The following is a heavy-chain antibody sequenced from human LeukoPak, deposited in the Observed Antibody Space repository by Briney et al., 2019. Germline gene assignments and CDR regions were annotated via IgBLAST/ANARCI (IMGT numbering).Heavy chain of an antibody. J-gene: IGHJ4*02. D-gene: IGHD6-19*01. V-gene: IGHV3-23*01. CDR2: ISGSGGGTT. CDR3: AKDHSRPSGPEIAVAGGPPGDY. CDR1: GFNFNSYG. Sequence: GGSLRLSCAASGFNFNSYGMNWVRQAPGKGLEWVSGISGSGGGTTYYTDSVKGRFTISRDNSKNTLYLHMNSLRAEDTAVYYCAKDHSRPSGPEIAVAGGPPGDYWGQGTLVTVSS.